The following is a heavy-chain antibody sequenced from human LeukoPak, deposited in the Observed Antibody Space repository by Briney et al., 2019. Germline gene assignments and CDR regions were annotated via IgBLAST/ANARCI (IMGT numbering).Heavy chain of an antibody. V-gene: IGHV4-39*01. D-gene: IGHD3-22*01. CDR3: ARHEILSRGCRMAFDF. Sequence: PSETLSLTCTVSGGSITSDNYYWGWIRQPPGKGLEWIGSIYYTGRTYNNPSLKSRVTMSVDASKKQLSLKLSSVTAADTAMYWCARHEILSRGCRMAFDFWGQGSLVTVSS. CDR2: IYYTGRT. CDR1: GGSITSDNYY. J-gene: IGHJ4*02.